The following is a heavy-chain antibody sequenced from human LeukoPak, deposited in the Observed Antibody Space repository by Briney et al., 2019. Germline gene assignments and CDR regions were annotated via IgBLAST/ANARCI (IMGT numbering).Heavy chain of an antibody. CDR2: IYISGST. CDR1: GGSISSYY. D-gene: IGHD2-2*01. V-gene: IGHV4-4*07. Sequence: PSETLSLTCTVSGGSISSYYWSWIRQPAGKGLEWIWRIYISGSTNYNPSLKSRVTMSVDTSKKQYSLNLSSVTAADTAVYYCARDTGVGVVPAANIFDYWGQGTLVTVSS. J-gene: IGHJ4*02. CDR3: ARDTGVGVVPAANIFDY.